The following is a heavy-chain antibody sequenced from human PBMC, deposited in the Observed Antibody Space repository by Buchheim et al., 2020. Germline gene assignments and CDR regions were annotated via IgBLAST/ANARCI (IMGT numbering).Heavy chain of an antibody. CDR1: RFTFRSYS. CDR3: ARVSPGGGLDY. J-gene: IGHJ4*02. Sequence: EVQLVESGGGLVQPGGSLRLSCEASRFTFRSYSMHWVRQAPGKGLEWISYISSSSSTIYYVDSVKGRFTISRDNAKNSLYLQMNSLRAEDTALYYCARVSPGGGLDYWGQGTL. CDR2: ISSSSSTI. V-gene: IGHV3-48*01. D-gene: IGHD3-16*01.